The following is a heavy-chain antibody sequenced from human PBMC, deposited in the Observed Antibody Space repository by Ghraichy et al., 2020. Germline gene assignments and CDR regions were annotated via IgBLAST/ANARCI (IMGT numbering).Heavy chain of an antibody. V-gene: IGHV3-53*01. Sequence: GGSLRLSCGASGVSVSSNQMAWVRQAPGKGLEWVSILYSDGSGFYADTVRGRFTISRDESKNTLYLQMNSLRAEDTAVYYCARDRRYCGNNCYLYYYYGMDLWGRGTTVTVSS. J-gene: IGHJ6*02. CDR2: LYSDGSG. CDR1: GVSVSSNQ. D-gene: IGHD2-21*01. CDR3: ARDRRYCGNNCYLYYYYGMDL.